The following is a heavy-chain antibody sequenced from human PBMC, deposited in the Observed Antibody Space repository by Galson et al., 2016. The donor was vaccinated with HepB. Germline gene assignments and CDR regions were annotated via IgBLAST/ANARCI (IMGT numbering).Heavy chain of an antibody. Sequence: SLRLSCAGSGITFKDAWMGWVRQAPGKGLEWVGRIKSRLDGGTIDYAAPAKGKFTISRDDSRATLYLQMDSLKIEDTAVYHWATNRPGGNYYFGLDVWGPGTTVTVSS. J-gene: IGHJ6*02. CDR3: ATNRPGGNYYFGLDV. CDR1: GITFKDAW. CDR2: IKSRLDGGTI. V-gene: IGHV3-15*01. D-gene: IGHD1-14*01.